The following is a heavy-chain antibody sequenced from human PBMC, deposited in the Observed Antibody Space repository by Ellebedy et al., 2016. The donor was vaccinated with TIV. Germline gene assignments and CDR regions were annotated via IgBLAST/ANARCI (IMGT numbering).Heavy chain of an antibody. J-gene: IGHJ4*02. CDR1: GYTFTSYA. D-gene: IGHD5-24*01. CDR3: ARGLHDHRDAYNYVY. Sequence: ASVKVSCKASGYTFTSYAMHWVRQAPGQRLEWMGWINAGNGNTKYSPKFQGRVTITRDTSASTAYMELSSLRSEDTAVYYCARGLHDHRDAYNYVYWGQGTLVTVSS. V-gene: IGHV1-3*01. CDR2: INAGNGNT.